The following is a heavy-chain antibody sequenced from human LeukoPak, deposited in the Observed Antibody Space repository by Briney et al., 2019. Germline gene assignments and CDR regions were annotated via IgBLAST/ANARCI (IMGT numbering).Heavy chain of an antibody. J-gene: IGHJ6*02. CDR2: IIPILGIA. CDR1: GGTFSSYA. Sequence: SVKVSCKACGGTFSSYAISWVRQAPGQGLEWMGRIIPILGIANYAQKFQGRVTITADKSTSTAYMELSSLRSEDTAVYYCARESGYSPSIYGMDVWGQGTTVTVSS. CDR3: ARESGYSPSIYGMDV. D-gene: IGHD6-13*01. V-gene: IGHV1-69*04.